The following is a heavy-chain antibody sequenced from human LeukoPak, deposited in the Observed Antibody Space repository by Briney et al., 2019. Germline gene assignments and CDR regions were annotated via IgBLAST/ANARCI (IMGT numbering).Heavy chain of an antibody. CDR3: AKDLGTMVRGVITPYYFDY. J-gene: IGHJ4*02. CDR2: TCGSGGST. CDR1: GFTFSSFA. V-gene: IGHV3-23*01. D-gene: IGHD3-10*01. Sequence: WGSLTLSCAGSGFTFSSFALRWVRQAPGKGLEWVSATCGSGGSTYYADSVKGRFTISRDNSKNTLYLQMNSLRAEDTAVYYCAKDLGTMVRGVITPYYFDYWGQGTLVTVSS.